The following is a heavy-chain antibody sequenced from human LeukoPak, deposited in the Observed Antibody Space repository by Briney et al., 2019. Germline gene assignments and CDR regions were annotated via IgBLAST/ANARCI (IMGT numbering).Heavy chain of an antibody. CDR2: IHYTGIN. V-gene: IGHV4-59*08. D-gene: IGHD3-10*01. J-gene: IGHJ2*01. CDR3: ARHITNSGSAFDL. Sequence: SETLSHTCTVSDGSISGYYWGWIRQAPGRGLEWIAYIHYTGINNYSPSLKSRAAISVDTSTNQFSLKLTSVTAADTAMYYCARHITNSGSAFDLWGRGTLVTVSS. CDR1: DGSISGYY.